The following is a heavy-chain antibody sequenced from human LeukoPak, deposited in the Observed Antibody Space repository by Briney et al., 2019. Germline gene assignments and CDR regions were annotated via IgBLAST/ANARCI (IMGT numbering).Heavy chain of an antibody. D-gene: IGHD5-18*01. CDR3: ARVRYSYGYYYGMDV. Sequence: ASVKVSCKASGYTFTSYYMHWVRQAPGQGLEWMGWMNPNSGNTGYAQKFQGRVTMTRNTSISTAYMELSSLRSEDTAVYYCARVRYSYGYYYGMDVWGQGTTVTVSS. CDR2: MNPNSGNT. V-gene: IGHV1-8*02. J-gene: IGHJ6*02. CDR1: GYTFTSYY.